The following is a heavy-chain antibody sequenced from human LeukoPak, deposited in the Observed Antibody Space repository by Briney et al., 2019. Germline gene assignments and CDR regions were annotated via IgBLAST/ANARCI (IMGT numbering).Heavy chain of an antibody. D-gene: IGHD2-15*01. Sequence: PGRSLRLSCAASGFTFSSYGMHWVRRAPGKGLEWVANIKQDESEIYYVDSVKGRFTISRDNAKDSLFLQMNSLRAEDTAVYYCARDRAAGYWGQGTLVTVSS. CDR2: IKQDESEI. CDR3: ARDRAAGY. J-gene: IGHJ4*02. CDR1: GFTFSSYG. V-gene: IGHV3-7*01.